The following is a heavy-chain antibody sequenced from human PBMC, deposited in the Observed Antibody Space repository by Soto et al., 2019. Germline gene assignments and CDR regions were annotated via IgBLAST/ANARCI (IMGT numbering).Heavy chain of an antibody. CDR2: IYYSGST. V-gene: IGHV4-39*07. CDR1: GGAISSSSFY. CDR3: ARTGGTTVVNSVDY. Sequence: PSETLSLTCTVSGGAISSSSFYWGWIRQSPGEGLEWIGSIYYSGSTYYNPSLKSRVTISVDTSKNQFSLKLSSVTAADTVVYYCARTGGTTVVNSVDYWGQGTLVTVSS. J-gene: IGHJ4*02. D-gene: IGHD4-17*01.